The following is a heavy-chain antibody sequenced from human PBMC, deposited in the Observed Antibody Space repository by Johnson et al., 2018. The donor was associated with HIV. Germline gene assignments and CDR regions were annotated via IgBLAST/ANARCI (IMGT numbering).Heavy chain of an antibody. CDR1: GFTFSTYG. Sequence: QVQLVESGGGLVQPGGSLTLSCAASGFTFSTYGMHWVRQAPGRGLEWVAVISYDGSNKYYADSVKGRFTISRDNSKNTLYLQMNSLRAEDTAVYYCARGPVFDIWGQGTMVTVSS. CDR3: ARGPVFDI. J-gene: IGHJ3*02. CDR2: ISYDGSNK. V-gene: IGHV3-30*03.